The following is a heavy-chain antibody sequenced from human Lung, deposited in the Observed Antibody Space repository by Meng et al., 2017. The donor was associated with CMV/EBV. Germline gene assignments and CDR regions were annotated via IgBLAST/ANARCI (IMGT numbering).Heavy chain of an antibody. Sequence: GESLKISCAASGFTFSSYWMHWVRQAPGKGLVWVSRINSDGSSTSYADSVKGRFTISRDNAKNTLYLQMNSLRAEDTAVYYCARAADLYDYYDSSGYYGYWGQGKXVXVSS. D-gene: IGHD3-22*01. CDR1: GFTFSSYW. CDR2: INSDGSST. CDR3: ARAADLYDYYDSSGYYGY. J-gene: IGHJ4*02. V-gene: IGHV3-74*01.